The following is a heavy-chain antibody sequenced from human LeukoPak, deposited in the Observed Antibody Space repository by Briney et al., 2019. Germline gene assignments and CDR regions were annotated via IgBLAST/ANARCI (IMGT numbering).Heavy chain of an antibody. CDR2: ISSTGSYI. D-gene: IGHD2-15*01. CDR3: AKDRCSGYSCYSPNL. J-gene: IGHJ5*02. CDR1: GFTFSSYS. Sequence: GGSLRLSCAASGFTFSSYSMNWVRQAPGKGLEWVSSISSTGSYIYYTDSMKGRFTISRDNAKNSLYLQMNSLRAEDTAVYCCAKDRCSGYSCYSPNLWGQGTLVTVSS. V-gene: IGHV3-21*01.